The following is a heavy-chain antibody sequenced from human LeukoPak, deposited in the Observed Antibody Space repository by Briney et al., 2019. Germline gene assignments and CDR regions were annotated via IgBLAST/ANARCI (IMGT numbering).Heavy chain of an antibody. D-gene: IGHD3-9*01. CDR2: ISSSSSYI. Sequence: PGGSLRLSCAASGFTFSTYTMNWVRQAPGKGLEWVSSISSSSSYIYYADSVKGRFTISRHNAKRTLYLQMNSLRAEDTAVYYCARDFDRRTRKIGRESLYCYYYYMDVWGKGTTVTVSS. J-gene: IGHJ6*03. V-gene: IGHV3-21*01. CDR3: ARDFDRRTRKIGRESLYCYYYYMDV. CDR1: GFTFSTYT.